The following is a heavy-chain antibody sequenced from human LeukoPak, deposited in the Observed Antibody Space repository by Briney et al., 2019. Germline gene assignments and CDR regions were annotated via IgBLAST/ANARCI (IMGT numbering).Heavy chain of an antibody. CDR2: VYPDGGP. D-gene: IGHD2/OR15-2a*01. Sequence: PSETLSLTCTVSRGSISTHFWSWIRQTAANGLEWIGRVYPDGGPHYNPSFESRVTMSRDTSKNQFSLKLSSVTAADTAVYYRTRGLHTSLPFHWGQGIRVTVSA. V-gene: IGHV4-4*07. CDR3: TRGLHTSLPFH. J-gene: IGHJ4*02. CDR1: RGSISTHF.